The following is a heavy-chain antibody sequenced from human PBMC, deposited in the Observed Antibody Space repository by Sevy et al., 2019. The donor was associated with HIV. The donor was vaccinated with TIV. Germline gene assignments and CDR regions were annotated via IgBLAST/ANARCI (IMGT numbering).Heavy chain of an antibody. CDR1: GGTFSSYA. D-gene: IGHD2-15*01. V-gene: IGHV1-69*13. J-gene: IGHJ6*02. Sequence: ASVKVSCKASGGTFSSYAISWVRQAPGQGLEWMGGIIPIFGTANYAQKFQGRVTITADDSTSTAYMELSSLRSEDTAVYYCARDPGYCSGGSCYRPLKRVRYGMDVWGQGTTVTVSS. CDR2: IIPIFGTA. CDR3: ARDPGYCSGGSCYRPLKRVRYGMDV.